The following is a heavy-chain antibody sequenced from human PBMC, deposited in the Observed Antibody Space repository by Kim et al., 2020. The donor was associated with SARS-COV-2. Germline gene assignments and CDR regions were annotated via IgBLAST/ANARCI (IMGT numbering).Heavy chain of an antibody. Sequence: SETLSLTCAVYGGSFSGYYWSWIRQPPGKGLEWIGEINHSGSTNYNPSLKSRVTISVDTSKNQFSLKLSSVTAADTAVYYCASYMAEGLKYYFDYWGQGTLVTVSS. CDR2: INHSGST. J-gene: IGHJ4*02. D-gene: IGHD4-4*01. CDR3: ASYMAEGLKYYFDY. CDR1: GGSFSGYY. V-gene: IGHV4-34*01.